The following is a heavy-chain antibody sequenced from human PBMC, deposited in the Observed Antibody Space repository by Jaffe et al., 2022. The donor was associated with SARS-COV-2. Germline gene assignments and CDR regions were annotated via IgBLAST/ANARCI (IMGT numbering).Heavy chain of an antibody. V-gene: IGHV3-53*01. Sequence: EVQLVESGGGLIQPGGSLRLSCAASGFTVSSNYMSWVRQAPGKGLEWVSVIYSGGSTYYADSVKGRFTISRDNSKNTLYLQMNSLRAEDTAVYYCARAASGYGYYYYGMDVWGQGTTVTVSS. D-gene: IGHD3-22*01. CDR2: IYSGGST. J-gene: IGHJ6*02. CDR1: GFTVSSNY. CDR3: ARAASGYGYYYYGMDV.